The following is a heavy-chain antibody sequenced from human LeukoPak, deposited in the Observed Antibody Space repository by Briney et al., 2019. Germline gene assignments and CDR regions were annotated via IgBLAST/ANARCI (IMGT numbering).Heavy chain of an antibody. D-gene: IGHD2/OR15-2a*01. V-gene: IGHV4-39*01. CDR2: IYDSGST. CDR3: ACLSAYYHYGMDV. CDR1: GGSIRSSYYY. Sequence: SETLSLTCTVSGGSIRSSYYYWGWIRQPPGKGLEWIGSIYDSGSTYYNPSLKSRVTISVDTSKNQFSLKLSSVTAADTAVYYCACLSAYYHYGMDVWGQGTTVTVSS. J-gene: IGHJ6*02.